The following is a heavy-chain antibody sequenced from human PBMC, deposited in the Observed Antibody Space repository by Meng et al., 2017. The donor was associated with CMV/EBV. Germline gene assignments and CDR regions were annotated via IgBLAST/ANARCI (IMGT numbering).Heavy chain of an antibody. Sequence: SVKVSCKASGGTFSSYAISWVRQAPGQGLEWMGGIIPIFGTANYAQKFQGRVTITTDESTSTAYMELSSLRSEDTAVYYCARSLVVVPAVQTYYYYGMDVWGQGTTVTVSS. J-gene: IGHJ6*02. V-gene: IGHV1-69*05. CDR2: IIPIFGTA. CDR3: ARSLVVVPAVQTYYYYGMDV. D-gene: IGHD2-2*01. CDR1: GGTFSSYA.